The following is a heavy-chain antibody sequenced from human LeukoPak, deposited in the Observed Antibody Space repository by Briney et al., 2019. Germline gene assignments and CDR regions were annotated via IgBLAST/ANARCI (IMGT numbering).Heavy chain of an antibody. J-gene: IGHJ4*02. Sequence: SETLSLTCTVSGGSISSGGYSWSWIRQPPGKGLEWIGYIYHSGSTYYNPSLKSRVTISVDRSKNQVSLKLSSVTAADTAVYYCARRTAGAIDYWGQGTLVTVSS. CDR2: IYHSGST. V-gene: IGHV4-30-2*01. CDR3: ARRTAGAIDY. D-gene: IGHD2-21*02. CDR1: GGSISSGGYS.